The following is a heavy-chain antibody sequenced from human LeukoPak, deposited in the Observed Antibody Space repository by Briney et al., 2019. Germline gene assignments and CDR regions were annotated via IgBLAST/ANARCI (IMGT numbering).Heavy chain of an antibody. Sequence: SETLSLTWTVSGGSIRSNNYYWGWIRQPPGKGLEWIGSIYYSGSTYYNPSLKSRVTISVDTSKNQLSLKLSSVTAADTAVYYCARLWSGLRPPDYWGQGTLVTASS. CDR3: ARLWSGLRPPDY. CDR2: IYYSGST. V-gene: IGHV4-39*01. J-gene: IGHJ4*02. D-gene: IGHD3-3*01. CDR1: GGSIRSNNYY.